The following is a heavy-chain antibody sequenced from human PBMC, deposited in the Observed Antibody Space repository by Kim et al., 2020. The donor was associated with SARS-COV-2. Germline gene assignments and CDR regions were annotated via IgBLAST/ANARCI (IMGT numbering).Heavy chain of an antibody. D-gene: IGHD6-13*01. CDR1: GFTFDDYA. V-gene: IGHV3-9*01. J-gene: IGHJ3*02. CDR3: AKDLEQQPNDAFDI. Sequence: GGSLRLSCAASGFTFDDYAMHWVRQAPGKGLEWVSGISWNSGSIGYADSVKGRFTISRDNAKNSLYLQMNSLRAEDTALYYCAKDLEQQPNDAFDIWGQG. CDR2: ISWNSGSI.